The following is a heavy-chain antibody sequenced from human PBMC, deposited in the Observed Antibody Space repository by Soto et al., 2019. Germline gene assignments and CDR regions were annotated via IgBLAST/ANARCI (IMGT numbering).Heavy chain of an antibody. CDR2: IIPIFGTA. J-gene: IGHJ6*02. Sequence: GASVKVSCKASGGTFSSYAISWVRQAPGQGLEWMGGIIPIFGTANYAQKFQGRVAITADESTSTAYMELSSLRSEDTAVYYCARPSVAGTSYYYYGMDVWGQGTTVTVSS. CDR3: ARPSVAGTSYYYYGMDV. D-gene: IGHD6-19*01. V-gene: IGHV1-69*13. CDR1: GGTFSSYA.